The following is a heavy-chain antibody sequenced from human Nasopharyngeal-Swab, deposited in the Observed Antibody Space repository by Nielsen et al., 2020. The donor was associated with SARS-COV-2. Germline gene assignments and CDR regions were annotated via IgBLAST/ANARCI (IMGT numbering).Heavy chain of an antibody. Sequence: GGSLRLSCAASVFTMSRNGMHWVRQAPGKGLEWVAYISSSSSTSYYADSVKGRFTISRDNPKNSLYLQMNSLRDEDTALYYCARDVAIVGATLENWGQGTLVTVSS. CDR2: ISSSSSTS. D-gene: IGHD1-26*01. CDR1: VFTMSRNG. J-gene: IGHJ4*02. V-gene: IGHV3-48*02. CDR3: ARDVAIVGATLEN.